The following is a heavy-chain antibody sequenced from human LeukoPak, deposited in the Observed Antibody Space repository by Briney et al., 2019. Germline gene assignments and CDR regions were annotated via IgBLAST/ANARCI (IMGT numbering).Heavy chain of an antibody. CDR3: ARDQGIAAAGTLFWWDY. J-gene: IGHJ4*02. V-gene: IGHV4-39*07. D-gene: IGHD6-13*01. CDR2: IYYSGSA. Sequence: SETLSLTCTVSGGSISSSSYYWGWIRQPPGKGLEWIGSIYYSGSAYYNPSLKSRVTISVDTSKDQFSLKLSSVTAADTAVYYCARDQGIAAAGTLFWWDYWGQGTLVTVSS. CDR1: GGSISSSSYY.